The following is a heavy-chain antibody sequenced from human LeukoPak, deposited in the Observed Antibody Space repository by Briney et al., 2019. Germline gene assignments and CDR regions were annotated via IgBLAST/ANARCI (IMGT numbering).Heavy chain of an antibody. CDR1: GYTFTTNG. J-gene: IGHJ4*02. D-gene: IGHD3-10*01. CDR2: ISPYNVNT. CDR3: ARELSYYGSGNYYQGRGYYFDY. V-gene: IGHV1-18*01. Sequence: ASLKISCKASGYTFTTNGISSVRQAPRQRLEWMGWISPYNVNTNYAEKVQGRITMTTDTYTRTVFMELGSLTSDDTAVYYCARELSYYGSGNYYQGRGYYFDYWGQGALLTVSS.